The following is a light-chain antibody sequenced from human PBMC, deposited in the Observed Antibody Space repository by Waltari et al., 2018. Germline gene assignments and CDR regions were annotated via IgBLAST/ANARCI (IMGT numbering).Light chain of an antibody. CDR2: KDT. Sequence: SYELTQPPSVSVSPGQTARITCSGEALPKQYAYWYQQTPGQAPLLVIYKDTERSSGIPERFSGSSSGTTVTLTISAVQAEDEADYYCQSADAGGTYVIFGGGTKLTVL. J-gene: IGLJ2*01. CDR3: QSADAGGTYVI. CDR1: ALPKQY. V-gene: IGLV3-25*03.